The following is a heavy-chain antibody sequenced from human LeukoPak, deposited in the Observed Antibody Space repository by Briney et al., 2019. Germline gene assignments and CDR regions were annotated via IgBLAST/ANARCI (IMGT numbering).Heavy chain of an antibody. CDR3: ARHDSSGLSY. CDR2: IYYSGST. Sequence: SETLSLTCTVSGVSISSSNSYWGWIRQPPGKGLEWIGSIYYSGSTYYNPSLKSRVTISVDTSKNQFSLKLSSVTAADTAVYYCARHDSSGLSYWGQGTLVIVSS. J-gene: IGHJ4*02. D-gene: IGHD6-19*01. V-gene: IGHV4-39*01. CDR1: GVSISSSNSY.